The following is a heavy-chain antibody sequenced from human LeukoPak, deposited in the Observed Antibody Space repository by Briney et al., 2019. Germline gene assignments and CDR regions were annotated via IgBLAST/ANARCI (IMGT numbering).Heavy chain of an antibody. Sequence: GGSLRLSCAASGFTFSSYSMNWVRQAPGKGLEWVSSISSSSSYIYYADSVKGRFTISRDNAKNSLYLQMNSLRAEDTAVYYCASSHDYGGPSNYWGQGTLVTVSS. J-gene: IGHJ4*02. CDR2: ISSSSSYI. CDR1: GFTFSSYS. D-gene: IGHD4-23*01. CDR3: ASSHDYGGPSNY. V-gene: IGHV3-21*01.